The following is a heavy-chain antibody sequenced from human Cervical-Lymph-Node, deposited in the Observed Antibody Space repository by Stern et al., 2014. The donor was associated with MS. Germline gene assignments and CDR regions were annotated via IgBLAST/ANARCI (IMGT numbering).Heavy chain of an antibody. V-gene: IGHV2-5*02. CDR2: IYWDDQK. Sequence: QVTLRESGPALVKPTQTLTLTCTFSGFSLSTNGLGVGWIRQPPGEALELLAYIYWDDQKRYSPSLKSRLTITKDTSKNQVVLTLTNVDPVDTATYYCAHRTAGPFDYWGQGTLVTVSS. J-gene: IGHJ4*02. CDR3: AHRTAGPFDY. CDR1: GFSLSTNGLG.